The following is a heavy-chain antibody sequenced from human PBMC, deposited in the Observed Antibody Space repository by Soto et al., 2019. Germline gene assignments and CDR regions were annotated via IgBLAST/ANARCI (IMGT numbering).Heavy chain of an antibody. D-gene: IGHD3-22*01. V-gene: IGHV3-48*03. CDR1: GFTFSSYE. CDR2: ISSSGSTI. CDR3: ARYYDPLSPFDY. J-gene: IGHJ4*02. Sequence: EVQLVESGGGLVQPGGSLRLSCAASGFTFSSYEMNWVRQAPGKGLEWVSYISSSGSTIYYADSVKGRFTISRDNAKNSLYLHMNSLRAEDTAVYYCARYYDPLSPFDYWGQGTLVTVSS.